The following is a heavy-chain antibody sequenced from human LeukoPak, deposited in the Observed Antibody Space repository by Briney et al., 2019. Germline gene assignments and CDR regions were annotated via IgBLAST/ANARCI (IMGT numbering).Heavy chain of an antibody. CDR1: GFTFSSYW. CDR2: IKQDGSEK. J-gene: IGHJ5*02. V-gene: IGHV3-7*01. D-gene: IGHD6-13*01. Sequence: GGSLGLSCAASGFTFSSYWMSWVRQAPGKGLEWVANIKQDGSEKYYVDSVKGRFTISRDNAKNSLYLQMNSLRAEDTAVYYCAKDQAPGIAAAGTIDPWGQGTLVTVSS. CDR3: AKDQAPGIAAAGTIDP.